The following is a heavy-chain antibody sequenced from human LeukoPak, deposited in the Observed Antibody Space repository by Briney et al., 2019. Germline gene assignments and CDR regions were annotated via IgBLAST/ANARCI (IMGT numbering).Heavy chain of an antibody. Sequence: ASVKVSCKASGGTFSSYAISWVRQAPGQGLEWMGGIIPIFGTANYAQKFRGRVTITADKSTRTAYMELSSLRSEDTAVYYCARSGSGSYYNGRFDIWGQGTMVTVSS. CDR3: ARSGSGSYYNGRFDI. D-gene: IGHD3-10*01. CDR2: IIPIFGTA. CDR1: GGTFSSYA. V-gene: IGHV1-69*06. J-gene: IGHJ3*02.